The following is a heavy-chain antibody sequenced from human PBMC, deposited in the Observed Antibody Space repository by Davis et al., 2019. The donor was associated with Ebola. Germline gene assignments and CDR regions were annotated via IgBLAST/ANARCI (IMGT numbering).Heavy chain of an antibody. CDR1: GYTFTGYY. Sequence: SVTVSCKASGYTFTGYYMHWVRQAPGQGLEWMGGIIPIFGTANYAQKFQGRVTITADESTSTAYMELSSLRSEDTAVYYCASCRLGPVVPAAYFDYWGQGTLVTVSS. V-gene: IGHV1-69*13. CDR2: IIPIFGTA. D-gene: IGHD2-2*01. CDR3: ASCRLGPVVPAAYFDY. J-gene: IGHJ4*02.